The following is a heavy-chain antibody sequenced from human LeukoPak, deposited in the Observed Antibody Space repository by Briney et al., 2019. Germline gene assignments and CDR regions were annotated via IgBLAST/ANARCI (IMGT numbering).Heavy chain of an antibody. V-gene: IGHV3-48*02. J-gene: IGHJ4*02. CDR2: ISRSSSAI. Sequence: PGGSLRLSCEASGVTFSTYSMTWVRQAPGKGLEWVSFISRSSSAIYYADSVRGRFTIFRDDAKNSLYLQMNSLRDGDTAVYYCATYSSGWYLVYWGQGTLVTVSS. D-gene: IGHD6-19*01. CDR3: ATYSSGWYLVY. CDR1: GVTFSTYS.